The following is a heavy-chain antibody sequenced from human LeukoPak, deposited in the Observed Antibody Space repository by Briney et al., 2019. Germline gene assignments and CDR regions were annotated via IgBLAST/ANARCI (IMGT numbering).Heavy chain of an antibody. CDR2: IYYTGNT. J-gene: IGHJ4*02. CDR1: GGSISNYY. Sequence: SETLSLTCTVSGGSISNYYWNWIRQPPGKVLEWIGYIYYTGNTNYNPSLKSRVTISVDTSKNQFSLKLSSVTAADTAVYYCASGPKRMGYDSRGYYIDYWGQGTLVTVSS. V-gene: IGHV4-59*12. D-gene: IGHD3-22*01. CDR3: ASGPKRMGYDSRGYYIDY.